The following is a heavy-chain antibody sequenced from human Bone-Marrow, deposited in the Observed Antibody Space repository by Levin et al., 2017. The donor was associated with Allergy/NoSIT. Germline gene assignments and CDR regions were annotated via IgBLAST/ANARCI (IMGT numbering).Heavy chain of an antibody. J-gene: IGHJ4*02. V-gene: IGHV3-30*18. CDR3: AKANASGEKGIFGVVIPLPGF. CDR1: GFTFSSYG. D-gene: IGHD3-3*01. Sequence: HAGGSLRLSCAASGFTFSSYGMHWVRQAPGKGLEWVAVISYDGSNKYYADSVKGRFTISRDNSKNTLYLQMNSLRAEDTAVYYCAKANASGEKGIFGVVIPLPGFWGQGTLVTVSS. CDR2: ISYDGSNK.